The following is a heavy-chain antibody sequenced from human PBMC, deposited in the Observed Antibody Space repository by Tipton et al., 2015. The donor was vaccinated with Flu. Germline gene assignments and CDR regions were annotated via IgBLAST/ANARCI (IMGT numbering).Heavy chain of an antibody. CDR1: GGSVSSSDFY. J-gene: IGHJ4*02. CDR3: TRQVEAATRSSS. D-gene: IGHD2-15*01. Sequence: LRLSCDVTGGSVSSSDFYWGWVRQPPGKGPEWIGSIFHSGTTYYDLSLQSRVTISLDTSKNQFSLKMKSVTVADTAVYYCTRQVEAATRSSSWGQGTRVTVSS. CDR2: IFHSGTT. V-gene: IGHV4-39*07.